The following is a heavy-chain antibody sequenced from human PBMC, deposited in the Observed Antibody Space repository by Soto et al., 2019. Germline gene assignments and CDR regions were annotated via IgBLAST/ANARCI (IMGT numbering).Heavy chain of an antibody. CDR1: GGTFSSYT. Sequence: QVQLVKSGAEVKKPGSSVKVSCKASGGTFSSYTISWVRQAPGQGLEWMGRIIPILGIANYAQKFQGRVTITADKSTSTAYMELSSLRSEDTAVYYCARGSYDSSGYFDYWGQGTLVTVSS. CDR3: ARGSYDSSGYFDY. CDR2: IIPILGIA. V-gene: IGHV1-69*02. J-gene: IGHJ4*02. D-gene: IGHD3-22*01.